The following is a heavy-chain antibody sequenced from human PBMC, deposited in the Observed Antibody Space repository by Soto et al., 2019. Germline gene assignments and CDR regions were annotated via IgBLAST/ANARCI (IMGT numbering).Heavy chain of an antibody. D-gene: IGHD3-22*01. V-gene: IGHV1-2*02. Sequence: ASVKVSCKASGYTFTGYYMHWVRQAPGQGLEWMGWINPNSGGTNYAQKFQGRVTMTRDTSISKAYMELSRLRSDDTAVYYCASTSMIVGAPHGVWGKGTLVTVSS. CDR1: GYTFTGYY. J-gene: IGHJ4*02. CDR2: INPNSGGT. CDR3: ASTSMIVGAPHGV.